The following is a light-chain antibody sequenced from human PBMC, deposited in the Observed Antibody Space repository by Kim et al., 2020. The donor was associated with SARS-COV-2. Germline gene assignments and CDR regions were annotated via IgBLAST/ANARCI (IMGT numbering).Light chain of an antibody. CDR3: QHYGGSPLA. CDR1: QTVSSNY. Sequence: IVLTQSPGTLSLSPGERATLSCRASQTVSSNYLAWYQHKPGQAPRLLINGASSRATGIPDRFSGSGSGTDFTLTISSLEPEDSAVYYCQHYGGSPLAFGGGTKVDIK. CDR2: GAS. V-gene: IGKV3-20*01. J-gene: IGKJ4*01.